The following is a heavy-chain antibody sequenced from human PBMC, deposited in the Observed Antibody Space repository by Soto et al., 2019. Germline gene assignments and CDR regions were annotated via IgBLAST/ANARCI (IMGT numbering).Heavy chain of an antibody. Sequence: SETLSLTCIVSGGSISTTTYYWGWIRQPPGKGLEWIGYIYYSGSTYYNPSLKSRVTISVDTSKNQFSLKLSSVTAADTAVYYCARASGYDSSGYYFQGPWGQGTLVTVSS. CDR1: GGSISTTTYY. J-gene: IGHJ5*02. CDR2: IYYSGST. CDR3: ARASGYDSSGYYFQGP. V-gene: IGHV4-30-4*08. D-gene: IGHD3-22*01.